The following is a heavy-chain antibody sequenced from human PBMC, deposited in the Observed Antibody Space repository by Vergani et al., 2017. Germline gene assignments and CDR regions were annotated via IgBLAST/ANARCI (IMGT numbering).Heavy chain of an antibody. CDR1: GYTFTSYH. Sequence: QVQLVQSGAEVKEPGASVKVSCKASGYTFTSYHMHWVRQAPGQGLEWMGIINPRGGSTSYAHKFQGRITMTRDTSTRTVYMELTSLRSEDTAVYYCATGTNTPFDYWGQGTLVTVSS. CDR3: ATGTNTPFDY. V-gene: IGHV1-46*01. CDR2: INPRGGST. D-gene: IGHD2-15*01. J-gene: IGHJ4*02.